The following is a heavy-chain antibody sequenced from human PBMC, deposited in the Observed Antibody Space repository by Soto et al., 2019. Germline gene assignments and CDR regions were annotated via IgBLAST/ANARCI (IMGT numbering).Heavy chain of an antibody. Sequence: GGSLRLSCAASGFTFSSHGMHWVRQVPGQGLDWVAVISYDGDNKYYADSVKGRFTISRDNSKNTLFLQMNGLRTEDTAVYYCAKDRDVVSDHFEYWGRGTLVTVSS. CDR3: AKDRDVVSDHFEY. J-gene: IGHJ4*02. D-gene: IGHD2-15*01. V-gene: IGHV3-30*18. CDR1: GFTFSSHG. CDR2: ISYDGDNK.